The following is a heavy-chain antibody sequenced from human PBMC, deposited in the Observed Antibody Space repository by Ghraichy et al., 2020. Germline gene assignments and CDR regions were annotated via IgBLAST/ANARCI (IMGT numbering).Heavy chain of an antibody. Sequence: GGSLRLSCAASGFTFSSYSMNWVRQAPGKGLEWVSSISSSSSYIYYADSVKGRFTISRDNAKNSLYLQMNSLRAEDTAVYYCARDSADSSGPGAYFDLWGRGTLVTVSS. CDR3: ARDSADSSGPGAYFDL. CDR1: GFTFSSYS. CDR2: ISSSSSYI. V-gene: IGHV3-21*01. J-gene: IGHJ2*01. D-gene: IGHD3-22*01.